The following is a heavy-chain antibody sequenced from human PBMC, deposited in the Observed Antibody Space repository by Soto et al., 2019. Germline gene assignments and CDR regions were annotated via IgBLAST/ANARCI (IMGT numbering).Heavy chain of an antibody. J-gene: IGHJ4*02. CDR2: ISYDGSNK. V-gene: IGHV3-30-3*01. CDR3: ARDGYGDYEHRGDY. D-gene: IGHD4-17*01. Sequence: QVQLVESGGGVVQPGRSLRLSCAASGFTFSSYAMHWVRQAPGKGLEWVAVISYDGSNKYYADSVKGRFTISRDNSKNTLYLQMNSLRAEDTAVYYCARDGYGDYEHRGDYWGQGTLVTVSS. CDR1: GFTFSSYA.